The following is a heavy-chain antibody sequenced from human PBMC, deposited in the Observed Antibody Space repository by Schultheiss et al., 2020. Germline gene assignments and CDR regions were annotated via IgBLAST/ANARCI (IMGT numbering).Heavy chain of an antibody. D-gene: IGHD5-12*01. CDR3: AREGGYDVRGAFDI. CDR1: GFTFSSYD. V-gene: IGHV3-13*01. Sequence: LSLTCAASGFTFSSYDMHWVRQATGKGLEWVSAIGTAGDTYYPGSVKGRFTISRENAKNSLYLQMNSLRAGDTAVYYCAREGGYDVRGAFDIWGQGTMVTVSS. J-gene: IGHJ3*02. CDR2: IGTAGDT.